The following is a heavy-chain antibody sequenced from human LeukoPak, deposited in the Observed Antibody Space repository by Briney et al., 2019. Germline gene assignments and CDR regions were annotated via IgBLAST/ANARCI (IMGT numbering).Heavy chain of an antibody. J-gene: IGHJ6*02. CDR1: GGSISSYY. D-gene: IGHD3-10*01. V-gene: IGHV4-4*07. Sequence: SETLSLTCTVSGGSISSYYWSWIRQPAGKGLEWIGRILPSGSTNYNSSLKSRVTMSVDTSKNQFSLKLSSVTAADTAVYYCARVGRVGPSDYGMDVWGQGTTVTVSS. CDR2: ILPSGST. CDR3: ARVGRVGPSDYGMDV.